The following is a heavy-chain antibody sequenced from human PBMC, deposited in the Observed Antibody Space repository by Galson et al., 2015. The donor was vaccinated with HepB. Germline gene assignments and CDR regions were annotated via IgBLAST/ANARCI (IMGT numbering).Heavy chain of an antibody. J-gene: IGHJ6*02. V-gene: IGHV3-30*03. CDR3: ASGLVWQPLLEYYYYYYGMDV. Sequence: SLRLSCAASGFTFSSYSMNWVRQAPGKGLEWVAVISYDGSNKYYADSVKGRFTISRDNSKNTLYLQMNSLRAEDTAVYYCASGLVWQPLLEYYYYYYGMDVWGQGTTVTVSS. CDR2: ISYDGSNK. CDR1: GFTFSSYS. D-gene: IGHD3-3*01.